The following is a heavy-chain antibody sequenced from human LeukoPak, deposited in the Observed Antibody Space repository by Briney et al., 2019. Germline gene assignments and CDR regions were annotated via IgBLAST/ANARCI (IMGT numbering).Heavy chain of an antibody. J-gene: IGHJ4*02. CDR3: ARNIITFGGVIVGFDY. CDR2: IIPIFGTA. Sequence: GASVKVSCKASGGTFSSYAISWVRQAPGQGLEWMGGIIPIFGTANYAQKFQGRVTITADESTSTAYMELSSLRSEDTAAYYCARNIITFGGVIVGFDYWGQGTLVTVSS. D-gene: IGHD3-16*02. V-gene: IGHV1-69*01. CDR1: GGTFSSYA.